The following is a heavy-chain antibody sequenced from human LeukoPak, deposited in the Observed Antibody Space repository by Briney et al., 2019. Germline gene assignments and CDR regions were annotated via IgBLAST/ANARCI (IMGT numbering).Heavy chain of an antibody. CDR1: GFAFSTNG. V-gene: IGHV3-23*01. J-gene: IGHJ4*02. CDR2: INNNGRET. D-gene: IGHD3-22*01. Sequence: PGGSLRLSCAASGFAFSTNGMSWVRQAPGKGLEWVSTINNNGRETYYADSVKGRFTISRDNSKNTLYLQMNSLRAEDTAVYYCAKALIYYDSSGYPAQPDYWGQGTLVTVSS. CDR3: AKALIYYDSSGYPAQPDY.